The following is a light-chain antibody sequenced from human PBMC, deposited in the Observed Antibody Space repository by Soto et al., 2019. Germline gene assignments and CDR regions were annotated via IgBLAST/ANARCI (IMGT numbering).Light chain of an antibody. CDR1: QGISSA. Sequence: AIKLTQSPSSLSASVGDRVTITCRASQGISSALAWYQHKPGRAPRLLIYEASSLQSGVPSRFSGSGSGTDFTLTISSLQPEGFATYYCQQFQSYALTVGGGTKLEIK. CDR3: QQFQSYALT. V-gene: IGKV1-13*02. J-gene: IGKJ4*01. CDR2: EAS.